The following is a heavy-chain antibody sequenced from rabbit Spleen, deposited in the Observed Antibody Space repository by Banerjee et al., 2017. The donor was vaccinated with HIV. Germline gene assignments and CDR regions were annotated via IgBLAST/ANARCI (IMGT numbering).Heavy chain of an antibody. CDR1: GFDFSINYV. V-gene: IGHV1S47*01. Sequence: QEQLVESGGGLVQPEGSLTLTCTVSGFDFSINYVMRWVRQAPGKGLEWIGYIDPVFGSIYSASGANGRFTISSHNAQNTLYLQLNSLTAADTATYFCVRDRHSGGWGGVYFKLWGPGTLVTVS. D-gene: IGHD4-1*01. J-gene: IGHJ4*01. CDR2: IDPVFGSI. CDR3: VRDRHSGGWGGVYFKL.